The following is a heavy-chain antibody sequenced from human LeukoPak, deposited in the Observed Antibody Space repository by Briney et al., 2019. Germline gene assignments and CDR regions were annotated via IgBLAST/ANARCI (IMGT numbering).Heavy chain of an antibody. CDR1: GGSISSFF. V-gene: IGHV4-59*08. J-gene: IGHJ4*02. D-gene: IGHD1-7*01. CDR2: IYYSGST. CDR3: VTDGLELWGH. Sequence: SETLSLTCTVSGGSISSFFWSWIRQPPGKGPEWIGYIYYSGSTNYNPSLKSRVTISIDMSKNQFSLKLSSVTAADTAMYYCVTDGLELWGHWGQGTLVTVSS.